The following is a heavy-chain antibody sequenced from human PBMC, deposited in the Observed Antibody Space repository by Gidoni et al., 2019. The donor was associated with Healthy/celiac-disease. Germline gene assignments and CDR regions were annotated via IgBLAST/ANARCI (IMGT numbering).Heavy chain of an antibody. V-gene: IGHV4-39*01. Sequence: SIYYSGSTYYNPSLKSRVTISVDTSKNQFSLKLSSVTAADTAVYYCARRGYSYGSDYWGQGTLVTVSS. J-gene: IGHJ4*02. CDR2: IYYSGST. CDR3: ARRGYSYGSDY. D-gene: IGHD5-18*01.